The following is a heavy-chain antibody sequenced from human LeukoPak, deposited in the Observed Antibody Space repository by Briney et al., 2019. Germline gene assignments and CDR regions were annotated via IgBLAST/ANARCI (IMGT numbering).Heavy chain of an antibody. CDR3: ARARGAVAADY. V-gene: IGHV3-74*01. Sequence: GGSLRLSCAASGFTFSRYWMHWVRQSPGKGLVWVSRINSDGSSTSYADSVKGRFTISRDNAKNTLWLQMNSLRAEDTAVYYCARARGAVAADYWGQGTLVTVSS. CDR2: INSDGSST. J-gene: IGHJ4*02. CDR1: GFTFSRYW. D-gene: IGHD6-19*01.